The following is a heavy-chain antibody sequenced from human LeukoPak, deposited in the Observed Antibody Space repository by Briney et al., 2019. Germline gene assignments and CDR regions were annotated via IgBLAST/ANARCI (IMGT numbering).Heavy chain of an antibody. CDR3: ARSSGWYHRGPDYYYYYMDV. D-gene: IGHD6-19*01. J-gene: IGHJ6*03. CDR2: ISSDTSYI. V-gene: IGHV3-21*01. Sequence: GGSLRLSCAASGFTFSSYWMHWVRQAPGRGLEWVSSISSDTSYIYYADSVKGRFTISRDNAKNSLYLQMNSLRAEDTAVYYCARSSGWYHRGPDYYYYYMDVWGKGTTVTVS. CDR1: GFTFSSYW.